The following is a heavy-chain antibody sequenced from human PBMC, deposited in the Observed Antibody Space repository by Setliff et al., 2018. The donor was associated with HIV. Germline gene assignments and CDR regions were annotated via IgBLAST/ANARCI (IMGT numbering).Heavy chain of an antibody. CDR2: INPNSGGT. D-gene: IGHD3-22*01. V-gene: IGHV1-2*02. J-gene: IGHJ4*02. CDR3: AREERYYDGKGALDY. CDR1: GYTFTNYY. Sequence: ASVKVSCKASGYTFTNYYLHWVRQAPGQGLERMGWINPNSGGTNYAQKVQGRVTMTRDTSISTAYMELSRLRYDDTAVYYCAREERYYDGKGALDYWGQGMLVTVSS.